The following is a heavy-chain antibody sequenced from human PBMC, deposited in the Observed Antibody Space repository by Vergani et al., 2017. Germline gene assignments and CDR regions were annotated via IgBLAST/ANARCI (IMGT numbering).Heavy chain of an antibody. CDR2: IYGNEDK. CDR3: AHKERVNSAYHY. Sequence: QITLKESGPTLVKPTQTLTLTCTFSGFSLRNKDVGVAWIRQPPGEALEWLALIYGNEDKRYSPSLKTRLTLTKDTSKNQVVLKMTNVDPEDTATYYCAHKERVNSAYHYWCQGTPVTVSS. CDR1: GFSLRNKDVG. V-gene: IGHV2-5*01. J-gene: IGHJ4*02. D-gene: IGHD3-22*01.